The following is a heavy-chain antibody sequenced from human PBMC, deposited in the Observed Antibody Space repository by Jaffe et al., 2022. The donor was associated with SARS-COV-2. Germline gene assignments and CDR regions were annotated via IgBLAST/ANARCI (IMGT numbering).Heavy chain of an antibody. J-gene: IGHJ4*02. CDR3: ASQIAAALDY. Sequence: QVQLQQWGAGLLKPSETLSLTCAVYGGSFSGYYWSWIRQPPGKGLEWIGEINHSGSTNYNPSLKSRVTISVDTSKNQFSLKLSSVTAADTAVYYCASQIAAALDYWGQGTLVTVSS. CDR2: INHSGST. D-gene: IGHD6-13*01. V-gene: IGHV4-34*01. CDR1: GGSFSGYY.